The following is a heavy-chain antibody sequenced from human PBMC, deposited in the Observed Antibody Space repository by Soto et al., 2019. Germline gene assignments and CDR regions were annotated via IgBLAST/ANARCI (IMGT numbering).Heavy chain of an antibody. CDR3: ASATTALDY. CDR2: INAGNGNT. D-gene: IGHD1-7*01. Sequence: ASVKVSCKTSGYAFTTYLIYWMRQAPGQRLEWMGWINAGNGNTNYAQKFQGRVTITRDTSASTAYMELSSLTSEDTAVYYCASATTALDYWGQGTLVTVSS. V-gene: IGHV1-3*01. J-gene: IGHJ4*02. CDR1: GYAFTTYL.